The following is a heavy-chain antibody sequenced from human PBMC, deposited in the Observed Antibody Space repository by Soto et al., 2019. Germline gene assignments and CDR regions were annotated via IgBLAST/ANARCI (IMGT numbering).Heavy chain of an antibody. CDR1: GFTFSDHY. D-gene: IGHD2-15*01. V-gene: IGHV3-72*01. Sequence: GGSLRLSCAASGFTFSDHYMDWVRQAPGKGLEWVGRTRNKANSYTTEYAASVKGRFTISRDDSKNSLYLHMNSLKTDDTAVYYCARVPFCSGGSCFHFDYWGQET. CDR3: ARVPFCSGGSCFHFDY. CDR2: TRNKANSYTT. J-gene: IGHJ4*02.